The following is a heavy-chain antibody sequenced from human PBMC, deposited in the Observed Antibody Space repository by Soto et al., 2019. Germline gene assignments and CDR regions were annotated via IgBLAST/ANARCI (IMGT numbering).Heavy chain of an antibody. J-gene: IGHJ2*01. CDR2: ISSTSSYI. D-gene: IGHD3-10*01. CDR1: GLTFSSYS. Sequence: GGSLRLSCAASGLTFSSYSLNWVRQAPGKGLEWVSSISSTSSYIYYADSVKGRFTISRDNAKNSLYLQMNSLRAEDTAVYYCARDTSSYYFGSGRDGRYWYFDLWGRGTLVTVSS. V-gene: IGHV3-21*01. CDR3: ARDTSSYYFGSGRDGRYWYFDL.